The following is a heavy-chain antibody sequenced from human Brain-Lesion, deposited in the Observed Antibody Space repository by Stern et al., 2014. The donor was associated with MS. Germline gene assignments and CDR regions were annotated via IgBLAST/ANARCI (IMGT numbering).Heavy chain of an antibody. CDR3: ARGGAVTTSDYFLDY. J-gene: IGHJ4*02. CDR2: ISYDGSDK. Sequence: VQLEESGGGVVQPGRPLRLSCAASGFTFSYHAMHWVRQAPGKGLEWVALISYDGSDKNDADSVKVRFPISRDNSRNTLYLQMNSLRVDDTAVDYCARGGAVTTSDYFLDYWGQGILVTVSS. V-gene: IGHV3-30*01. CDR1: GFTFSYHA. D-gene: IGHD4-17*01.